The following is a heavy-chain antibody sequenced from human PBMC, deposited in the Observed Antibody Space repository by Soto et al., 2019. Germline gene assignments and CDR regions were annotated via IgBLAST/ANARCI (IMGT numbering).Heavy chain of an antibody. V-gene: IGHV4-31*03. CDR2: IYYGGST. CDR3: ARDNGYSYGYNLDH. Sequence: SETLSLTCTVSGGSISSGAYYWSWIRQHSGKGLDWIGYIYYGGSTYYNPSLKSRVTISVDTSKNQFSLKLTSVTAADTAVYYCARDNGYSYGYNLDHWGQGTLVTVSS. J-gene: IGHJ4*02. D-gene: IGHD5-18*01. CDR1: GGSISSGAYY.